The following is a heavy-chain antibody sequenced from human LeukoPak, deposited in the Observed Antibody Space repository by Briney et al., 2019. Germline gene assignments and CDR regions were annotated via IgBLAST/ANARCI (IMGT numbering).Heavy chain of an antibody. D-gene: IGHD4-23*01. CDR1: SGSISSRSYY. J-gene: IGHJ4*02. Sequence: SETLSLTCTVSSGSISSRSYYWGWLRQPPGTGLEWIGSIYYSGSTHYNPSLKSRVTISVDTSKNRFSLKLSSVTAADTAVYYCARHPQSVAVDYWGQGTLVTVSS. CDR3: ARHPQSVAVDY. V-gene: IGHV4-39*01. CDR2: IYYSGST.